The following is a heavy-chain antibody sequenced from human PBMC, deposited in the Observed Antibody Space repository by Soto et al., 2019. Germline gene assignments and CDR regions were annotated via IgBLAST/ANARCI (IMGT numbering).Heavy chain of an antibody. CDR3: ARGPGRRGYDY. Sequence: QVQLQESGPGLVKPSETLSLICSVSGGSISGYYWSWIRQPPGKGLEWIGYIYYSGSTNYNPSPESRVTVSVDTSKNQLSLKLSSTTAADTALCCCARGPGRRGYDYWGQGTLVTVSS. CDR1: GGSISGYY. V-gene: IGHV4-59*01. CDR2: IYYSGST. J-gene: IGHJ4*02. D-gene: IGHD3-10*01.